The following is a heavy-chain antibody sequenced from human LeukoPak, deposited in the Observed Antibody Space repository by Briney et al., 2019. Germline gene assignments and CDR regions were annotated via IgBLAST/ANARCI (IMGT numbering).Heavy chain of an antibody. Sequence: GGSLRLSCAASGFIFSSYWMSWVRQAPGKGLEWVANIKQDGSEKYYVDSVKGRFTISRDNAKNSLYLQMNSLRAEDTAVYYCAREYWDYYDSSGYLDYWGQGTLVTVSS. V-gene: IGHV3-7*01. CDR3: AREYWDYYDSSGYLDY. CDR1: GFIFSSYW. J-gene: IGHJ4*02. CDR2: IKQDGSEK. D-gene: IGHD3-22*01.